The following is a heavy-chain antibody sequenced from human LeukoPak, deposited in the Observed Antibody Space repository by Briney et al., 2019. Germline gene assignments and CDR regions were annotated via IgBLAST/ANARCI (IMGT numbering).Heavy chain of an antibody. V-gene: IGHV3-7*01. J-gene: IGHJ2*01. D-gene: IGHD4-17*01. CDR3: ARDPGDYGDYVEDWYFDL. Sequence: GGSLRLSCAASGFTFSSYWMSWVRQAPGKGLEWVANIKQDGSEKYYVDSVKGRFTISRDNAKNSLYLQMNSLRAEDTAEYYCARDPGDYGDYVEDWYFDLWGRGTLVTVSS. CDR2: IKQDGSEK. CDR1: GFTFSSYW.